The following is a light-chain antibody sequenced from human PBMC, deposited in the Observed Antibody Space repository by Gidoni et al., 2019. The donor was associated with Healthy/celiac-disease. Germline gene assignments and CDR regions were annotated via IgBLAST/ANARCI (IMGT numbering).Light chain of an antibody. CDR2: DAS. CDR3: QHRSNSLT. Sequence: ELVLTQSPATLSLSPGERATLSCRASQSVSSYLAWYQQKPGQAPRLLIYDASNRATGIPARFSGSGSGTDFTLTISSLEPEDFAVYYCQHRSNSLTVXGXTKVEIK. CDR1: QSVSSY. J-gene: IGKJ4*01. V-gene: IGKV3-11*01.